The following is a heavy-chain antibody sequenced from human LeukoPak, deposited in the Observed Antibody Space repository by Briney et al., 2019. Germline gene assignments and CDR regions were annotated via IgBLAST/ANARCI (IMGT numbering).Heavy chain of an antibody. CDR1: GYTFTGYY. CDR3: ATGTSANYYYFDY. D-gene: IGHD3-10*01. J-gene: IGHJ4*02. CDR2: FDPEAGKT. V-gene: IGHV1-24*01. Sequence: EASLKVSCKASGYTFTGYYMHWVRQAPGKGLEWMGGFDPEAGKTIYAQKFQGRVTMTEDTSTDTVSMDLSSLRSEDTAVYYCATGTSANYYYFDYWGQGTLVTVSS.